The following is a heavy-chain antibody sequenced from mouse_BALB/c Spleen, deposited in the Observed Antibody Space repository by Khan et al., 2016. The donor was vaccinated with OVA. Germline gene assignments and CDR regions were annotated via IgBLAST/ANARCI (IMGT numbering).Heavy chain of an antibody. D-gene: IGHD2-12*01. CDR1: GDSITSGY. V-gene: IGHV3-8*02. Sequence: EVKLEESGPSLVKPSQTLSLTCSVTGDSITSGYWNWIRKFPGNKLEYMGYIIYTGYTYYNPSLKSRISITRHTSKNQYYLQLNSVTDEDTATYYCARSTYRYAFVYWGQGTQVTVSA. CDR3: ARSTYRYAFVY. CDR2: IIYTGYT. J-gene: IGHJ3*01.